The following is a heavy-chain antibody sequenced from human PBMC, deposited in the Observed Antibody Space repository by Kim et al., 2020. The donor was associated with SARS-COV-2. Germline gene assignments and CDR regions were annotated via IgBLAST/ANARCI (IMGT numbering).Heavy chain of an antibody. J-gene: IGHJ6*02. Sequence: GGSLRLSCSASGFTFSSYAMHWVRQAPGKGLEYVSAISSNGGSTYYADSVKGRFTISRDNSKNTLYLQMSSLRAEDTAVYYCVASISGTYYYYGMDVWGQGTTVTVSS. CDR3: VASISGTYYYYGMDV. CDR1: GFTFSSYA. D-gene: IGHD3-10*01. V-gene: IGHV3-64D*06. CDR2: ISSNGGST.